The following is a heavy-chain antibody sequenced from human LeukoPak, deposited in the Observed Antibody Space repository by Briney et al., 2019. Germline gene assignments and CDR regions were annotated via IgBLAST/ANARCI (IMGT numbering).Heavy chain of an antibody. V-gene: IGHV4-31*02. CDR3: VRNFDSYNAFDI. D-gene: IGHD3-22*01. Sequence: SWIRQHPGKGLVWIGYTYYNGNTYYNPSLKSRLTISGDTSENQLSLKLSSVTAADTAVYYCVRNFDSYNAFDIWGQGTMVTVSS. J-gene: IGHJ3*02. CDR2: TYYNGNT.